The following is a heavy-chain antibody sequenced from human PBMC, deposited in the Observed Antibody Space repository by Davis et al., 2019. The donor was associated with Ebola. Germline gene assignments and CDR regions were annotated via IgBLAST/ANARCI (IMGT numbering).Heavy chain of an antibody. CDR3: ARLREYSYGFFDY. Sequence: KVSCKGSGYSFTSYWIGWVRQMPGKGLEWMGIIYPGDSDTRYSPSFQGQVTISADKSISTAYLQWSSLKASDTAMYYCARLREYSYGFFDYWGQGTLVTVSS. CDR1: GYSFTSYW. CDR2: IYPGDSDT. D-gene: IGHD5-18*01. V-gene: IGHV5-51*01. J-gene: IGHJ4*02.